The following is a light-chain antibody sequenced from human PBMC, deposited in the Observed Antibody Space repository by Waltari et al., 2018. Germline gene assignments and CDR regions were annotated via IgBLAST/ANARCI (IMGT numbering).Light chain of an antibody. Sequence: EIVLTHSPGTLSLSPGERATPSCRASQSVSSNYLAWYQQKPGQAPRVLIHGASNRATGIPDRFSGSGSGTDFTLTISRLEPEDFAVYYCQQYGSSPWTFGQGTKVEIK. V-gene: IGKV3-20*01. CDR1: QSVSSNY. J-gene: IGKJ1*01. CDR3: QQYGSSPWT. CDR2: GAS.